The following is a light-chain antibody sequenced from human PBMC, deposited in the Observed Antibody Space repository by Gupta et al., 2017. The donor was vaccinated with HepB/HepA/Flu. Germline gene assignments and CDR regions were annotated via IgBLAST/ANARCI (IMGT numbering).Light chain of an antibody. J-gene: IGKJ4*01. V-gene: IGKV3-15*01. CDR1: QRVSIN. CDR3: QQDHNWPIT. CDR2: GAS. Sequence: EIVVTQSPSTLSVSPGERSTLSCRASQRVSINFAWYQQTPGQAPRLLIYGASTRATGIPARFSGSGSGTEFTLTISSLQSEDFTVYYCQQDHNWPITFGGGTKVEI.